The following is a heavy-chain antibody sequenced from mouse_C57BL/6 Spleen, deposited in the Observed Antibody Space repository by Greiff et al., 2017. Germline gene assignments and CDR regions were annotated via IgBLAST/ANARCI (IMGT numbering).Heavy chain of an antibody. Sequence: QVQLQQPGAELVRPGSSVKLSCKASGYTFTSYWMDWVKQRPGQGLEWIGNIYPSESETHYNQKFKDKATLTVDKSSSTAYMQLSSLTSEDSAVYYCAREKNSLTHFDYWGQGTTLTVSS. CDR1: GYTFTSYW. J-gene: IGHJ2*01. V-gene: IGHV1-61*01. D-gene: IGHD4-1*01. CDR2: IYPSESET. CDR3: AREKNSLTHFDY.